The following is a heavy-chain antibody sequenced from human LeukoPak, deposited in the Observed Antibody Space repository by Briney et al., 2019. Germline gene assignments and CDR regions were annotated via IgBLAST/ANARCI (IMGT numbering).Heavy chain of an antibody. V-gene: IGHV3-23*01. CDR1: GFILSNYA. CDR3: AKGNWNKLEVFDY. J-gene: IGHJ4*02. D-gene: IGHD1/OR15-1a*01. CDR2: IRSSGDST. Sequence: GGSLRLSCAASGFILSNYAMSWVRQAPGKGLEWVSGIRSSGDSTYYADSVKGRFTISRDNSKNTLYLQMNSLRAEDTALYYCAKGNWNKLEVFDYWGQGTLVTVSS.